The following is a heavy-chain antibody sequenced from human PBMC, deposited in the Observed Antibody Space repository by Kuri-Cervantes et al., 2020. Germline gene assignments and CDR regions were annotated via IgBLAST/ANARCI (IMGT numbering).Heavy chain of an antibody. J-gene: IGHJ5*02. V-gene: IGHV1-2*02. CDR3: ARAPGPYCTSTICPNWFDP. CDR1: GYTFTDYY. CDR2: ITPNSGGT. D-gene: IGHD2/OR15-2a*01. Sequence: ASVKVSCKASGYTFTDYYMNWVRQAPGQGLEWMGWITPNSGGTNYAQKFQGRVTMTRDTSISTAYMELSRLRSDDTAVYYCARAPGPYCTSTICPNWFDPWGQGTLVTVSS.